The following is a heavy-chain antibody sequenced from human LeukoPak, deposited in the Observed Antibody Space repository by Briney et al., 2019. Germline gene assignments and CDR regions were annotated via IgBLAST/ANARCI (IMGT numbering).Heavy chain of an antibody. CDR2: ISAYNGNT. CDR1: GYTFTSYG. CDR3: ARYHIYSGYEDGYFDY. V-gene: IGHV1-18*01. J-gene: IGHJ4*02. D-gene: IGHD5-12*01. Sequence: GASVRVSCKASGYTFTSYGISWVRQAPGQGLEWVGWISAYNGNTNYAQKLQGRVTMTTDTSTSTAYMELRSLRSDDTAVYYCARYHIYSGYEDGYFDYWGQGTLVTVSS.